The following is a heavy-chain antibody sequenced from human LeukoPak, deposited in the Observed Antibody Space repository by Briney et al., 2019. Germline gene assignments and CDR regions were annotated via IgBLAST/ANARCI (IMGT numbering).Heavy chain of an antibody. CDR3: AKEWDYGSGSYHY. D-gene: IGHD3-10*01. J-gene: IGHJ4*02. CDR2: ISGSGGST. Sequence: GSLRLSCEASGFTFSRYWMHWVRQAPGKGLEWVSAISGSGGSTYYADSVKGRFTISRDNSKNTLYLQMNSLRAEDTAVYYCAKEWDYGSGSYHYWGQGTLVTVSS. CDR1: GFTFSRYW. V-gene: IGHV3-23*01.